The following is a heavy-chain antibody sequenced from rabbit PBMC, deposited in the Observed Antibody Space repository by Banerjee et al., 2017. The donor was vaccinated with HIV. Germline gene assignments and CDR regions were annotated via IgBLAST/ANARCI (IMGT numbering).Heavy chain of an antibody. CDR3: ARDYVGDSYSAFDL. CDR2: IYAGSSGST. V-gene: IGHV1S40*01. J-gene: IGHJ4*01. CDR1: GFSFSSGYD. Sequence: QSLEESGGDLVKPGASLTLTCTASGFSFSSGYDMCWVRQAPGKGLEWIACIYAGSSGSTYYASWAKGRFTVSKASSTAVTLQMTSLTAADTATYFCARDYVGDSYSAFDLWGPGTLVTV. D-gene: IGHD8-1*01.